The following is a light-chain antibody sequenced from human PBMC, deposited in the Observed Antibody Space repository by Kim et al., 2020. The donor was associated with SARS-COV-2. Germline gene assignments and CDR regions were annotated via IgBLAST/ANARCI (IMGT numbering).Light chain of an antibody. J-gene: IGKJ1*01. CDR2: GAS. CDR1: QDIGSS. CDR3: QQYHNYPWT. V-gene: IGKV1-8*01. Sequence: AIRMTQSPSSISASSGDRVTITCRASQDIGSSLAWYQQKPGNAPKLLIYGASTLQSGVSSKFSGSGSGTDFTLTIKWLQSEDFSTYYCQQYHNYPWTFGQGTKVDIK.